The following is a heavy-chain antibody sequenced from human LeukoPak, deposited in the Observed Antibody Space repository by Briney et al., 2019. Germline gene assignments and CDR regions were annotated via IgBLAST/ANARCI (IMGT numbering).Heavy chain of an antibody. CDR1: GFTFSDYY. CDR2: ISSSGSTI. Sequence: GGSLRLSCAASGFTFSDYYMSWIRQAPGKGLEWVSYISSSGSTIYYADSVKGRFTISRDNAKNSLYLQMNSLTAEDTAVYYCARDPNGDYIGAFDFWGQGTMVTVSS. V-gene: IGHV3-11*01. CDR3: ARDPNGDYIGAFDF. D-gene: IGHD4-17*01. J-gene: IGHJ3*01.